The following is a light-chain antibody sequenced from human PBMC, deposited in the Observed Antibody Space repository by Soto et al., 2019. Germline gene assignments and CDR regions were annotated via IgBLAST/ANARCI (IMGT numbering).Light chain of an antibody. CDR2: DAS. V-gene: IGKV3-15*01. J-gene: IGKJ2*03. Sequence: EVVLTQSPATLSVSPGERATLSCRASQSISNNLAWYQQKPGQAPRLLIYDASTRATGIPARFSGSGSGTQSTLPPSSLQSEDFPFNYCKHYINGPFSGFAQGTKRE. CDR1: QSISNN. CDR3: KHYINGPFSG.